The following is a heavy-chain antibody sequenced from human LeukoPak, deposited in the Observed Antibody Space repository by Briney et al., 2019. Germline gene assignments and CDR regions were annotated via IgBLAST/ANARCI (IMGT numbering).Heavy chain of an antibody. V-gene: IGHV4-31*03. J-gene: IGHJ4*02. D-gene: IGHD6-13*01. CDR2: IYYSGST. CDR3: AADSSTPLGY. Sequence: TLSLTCTVSGGSISSSRYYWSWIRQHPGKGLEWIGYIYYSGSTYYNPSLKSRVTISVDTSKNQFSLKLSSVTAADTAVYYCAADSSTPLGYWGQGTLVTVSS. CDR1: GGSISSSRYY.